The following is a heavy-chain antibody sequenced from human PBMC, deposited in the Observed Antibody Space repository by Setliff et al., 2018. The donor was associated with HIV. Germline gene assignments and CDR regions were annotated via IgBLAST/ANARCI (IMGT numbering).Heavy chain of an antibody. CDR2: IYTSGNT. D-gene: IGHD5-12*01. CDR3: ARVNEVATIIYYYYSMDV. J-gene: IGHJ6*03. CDR1: GGSISSGNSY. V-gene: IGHV4-61*09. Sequence: SETLSLTCTVSGGSISSGNSYWSWIRQPAVKGLEWIGHIYTSGNTNYNPSLKSRVTISVDTSKNQFSLKLSSVTAADTAVYYCARVNEVATIIYYYYSMDVWGKGTTVTVSS.